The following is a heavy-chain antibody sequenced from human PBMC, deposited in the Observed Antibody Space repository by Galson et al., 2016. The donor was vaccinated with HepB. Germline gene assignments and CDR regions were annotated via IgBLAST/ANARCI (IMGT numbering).Heavy chain of an antibody. CDR2: IKQDGGEK. J-gene: IGHJ4*02. D-gene: IGHD3-10*01. CDR3: ARGAGAGY. CDR1: GFTLNGLA. Sequence: SLRLSCAASGFTLNGLAVHWVRQASGKGLEWVANIKQDGGEKYYVDSVKGRFTISRDNAKNSLYLQMSNLRAEDTAVYYCARGAGAGYWGQGTLVTVSS. V-gene: IGHV3-7*05.